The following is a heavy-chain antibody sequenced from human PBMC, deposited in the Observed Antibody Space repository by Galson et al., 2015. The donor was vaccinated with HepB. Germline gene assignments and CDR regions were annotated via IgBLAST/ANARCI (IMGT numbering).Heavy chain of an antibody. CDR1: GFTFSDYY. J-gene: IGHJ2*01. Sequence: SLRLSCAASGFTFSDYYMSWIRQAPGKGLEWASYISSAGNSYINYADSVMGRFTISRDTAKNSLYLQMNSLRAEDTAVYYCARTGGYRGYGPTGSTRYFDLWGRGTLVTVSS. D-gene: IGHD5-12*01. V-gene: IGHV3-11*03. CDR3: ARTGGYRGYGPTGSTRYFDL. CDR2: ISSAGNSYI.